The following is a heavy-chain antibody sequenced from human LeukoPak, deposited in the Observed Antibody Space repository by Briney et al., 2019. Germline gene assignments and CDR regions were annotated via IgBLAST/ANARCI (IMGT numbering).Heavy chain of an antibody. Sequence: GGSLRLSCAASGFTFTKYIMNWVRQAPGKGLEWVSSISSSSTYKYYADSVKGRFTISRDNAKNSLYLQLNSLRAEDTAVYYCATIPETVAGTRDAFDIWGQGTMVTVSS. CDR1: GFTFTKYI. D-gene: IGHD6-19*01. CDR3: ATIPETVAGTRDAFDI. J-gene: IGHJ3*02. V-gene: IGHV3-21*01. CDR2: ISSSSTYK.